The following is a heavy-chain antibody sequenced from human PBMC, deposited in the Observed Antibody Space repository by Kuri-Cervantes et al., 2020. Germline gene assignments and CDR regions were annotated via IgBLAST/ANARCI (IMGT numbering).Heavy chain of an antibody. D-gene: IGHD3-22*01. CDR2: IYTSGST. J-gene: IGHJ4*02. CDR1: GGSISSYY. V-gene: IGHV4-4*07. CDR3: ARRGYYDRPGGYFDY. Sequence: GSLRLSCTVSGGSISSYYWSWIRQPAGKGLEWIGRIYTSGSTNYNPSLKSRVTMSVDTSKNQFSLKLSSVTAADTAVYYCARRGYYDRPGGYFDYWGQGTLVTVSS.